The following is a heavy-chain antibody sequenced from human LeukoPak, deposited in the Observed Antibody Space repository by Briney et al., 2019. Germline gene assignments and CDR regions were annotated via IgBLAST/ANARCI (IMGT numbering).Heavy chain of an antibody. Sequence: SETLSLTCTVSGGSISSYYWSWIRQPPGKGLEWIGYIYYSGSTNYNPSLKSRVTISVDTSKNQFSLKLRSVTAADTAVYYCARRSHYSTSSGASAWGQGTLVTVSS. CDR3: ARRSHYSTSSGASA. J-gene: IGHJ5*02. CDR2: IYYSGST. CDR1: GGSISSYY. V-gene: IGHV4-59*12. D-gene: IGHD6-6*01.